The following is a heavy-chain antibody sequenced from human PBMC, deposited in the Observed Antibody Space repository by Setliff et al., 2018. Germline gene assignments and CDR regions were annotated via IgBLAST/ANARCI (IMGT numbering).Heavy chain of an antibody. CDR3: ARVGTAGGHYFDF. Sequence: GESLKISCKGSGYRFSSYWIGWVRQMPGKGLEWIGIIFPADSDTRYSPSFQGQVTISADKSISTAYVQWRSLKASDTAMYYCARVGTAGGHYFDFWGQGAQVTVSS. J-gene: IGHJ4*02. D-gene: IGHD5-18*01. CDR2: IFPADSDT. CDR1: GYRFSSYW. V-gene: IGHV5-51*01.